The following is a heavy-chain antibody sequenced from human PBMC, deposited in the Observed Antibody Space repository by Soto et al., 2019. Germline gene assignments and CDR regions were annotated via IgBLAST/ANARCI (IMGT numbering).Heavy chain of an antibody. CDR3: ASDRESIVRGRIIGGAFDM. J-gene: IGHJ3*02. CDR1: GYTFTGYY. V-gene: IGHV1-2*02. D-gene: IGHD3-10*01. Sequence: ASVKVSCKASGYTFTGYYIHWVRQAPGQGLEWMGWINPKSGGTHFAVKFQGRVTMTRDTSIRAADMELSRLRPDDTAEYYCASDRESIVRGRIIGGAFDMWGQGTMVT. CDR2: INPKSGGT.